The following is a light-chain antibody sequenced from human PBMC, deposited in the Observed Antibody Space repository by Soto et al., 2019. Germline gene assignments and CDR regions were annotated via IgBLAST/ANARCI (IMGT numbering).Light chain of an antibody. CDR2: DDS. V-gene: IGLV3-21*02. Sequence: SYELAQPPSVSVAPGQTASISCGGHNIGSKTVHWYRQTPGQAPVLVVYDDSDWPSGIPERFSGSNSGNTATLTISRVEAGDEADYYCQVWDSSTDHSVFGTGTKLTVL. CDR3: QVWDSSTDHSV. CDR1: NIGSKT. J-gene: IGLJ1*01.